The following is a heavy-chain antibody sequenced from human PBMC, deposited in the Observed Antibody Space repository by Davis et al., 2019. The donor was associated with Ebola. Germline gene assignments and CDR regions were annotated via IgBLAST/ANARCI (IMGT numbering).Heavy chain of an antibody. J-gene: IGHJ4*02. Sequence: GGSLRLSCAASGFTFSRHSMNWVRQAPGKGLEHVAVISYDGSEKYYADSVKGRFTLSRDNSKNTLYVEMNSLRVEDMDVYYCAKEDGGHPQIEYWGQGTLVTGSS. CDR2: ISYDGSEK. D-gene: IGHD5-24*01. V-gene: IGHV3-30*18. CDR3: AKEDGGHPQIEY. CDR1: GFTFSRHS.